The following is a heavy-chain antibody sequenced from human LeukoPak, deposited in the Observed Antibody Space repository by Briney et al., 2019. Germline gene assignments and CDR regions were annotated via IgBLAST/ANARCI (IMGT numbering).Heavy chain of an antibody. Sequence: SPSETLSLTCAVSGYSISSGYYWGWIRQPPGKGLEWIGSIYHSGSTYYNPSLKSRVTISADTSKNQFSLKLSSVTAADTAVYYCARSVAGTGDDYWGQGTLVTVSS. CDR2: IYHSGST. V-gene: IGHV4-38-2*01. CDR3: ARSVAGTGDDY. J-gene: IGHJ4*02. CDR1: GYSISSGYY. D-gene: IGHD6-19*01.